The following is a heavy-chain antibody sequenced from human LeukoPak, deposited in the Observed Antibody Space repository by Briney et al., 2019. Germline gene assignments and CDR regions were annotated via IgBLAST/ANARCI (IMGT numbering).Heavy chain of an antibody. D-gene: IGHD6-13*01. CDR3: ARSYSSSWYLGYFDY. CDR2: ISGSGGST. J-gene: IGHJ4*02. V-gene: IGHV3-23*01. Sequence: GGSLRLSCAASGFTFSSYGMSWVRQAPGKGLEWVSAISGSGGSTYYADSVKGRFTISRDNSKNTLYLQMNSLRAEDTAVYYCARSYSSSWYLGYFDYWGQGTLVTVSS. CDR1: GFTFSSYG.